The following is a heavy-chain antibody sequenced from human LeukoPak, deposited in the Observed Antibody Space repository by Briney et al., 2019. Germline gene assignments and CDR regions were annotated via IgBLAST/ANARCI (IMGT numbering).Heavy chain of an antibody. CDR2: IYPGDSDT. J-gene: IGHJ4*02. V-gene: IGHV5-51*01. CDR3: ARHMFRGVFIDY. CDR1: GYXFTTYW. D-gene: IGHD3-10*01. Sequence: GESLKISCKGSGYXFTTYWISWVRQMPGKGLEWMGIIYPGDSDTRYSPSFQGQVAISADKSISTAYLQWSSLKASDTAMYYCARHMFRGVFIDYWGQGILVTVSS.